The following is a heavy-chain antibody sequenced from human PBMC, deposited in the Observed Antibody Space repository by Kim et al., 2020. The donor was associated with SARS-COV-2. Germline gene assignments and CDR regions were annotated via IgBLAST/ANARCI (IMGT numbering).Heavy chain of an antibody. Sequence: GGSLRLSCAASGFTFSSYAMHWVRQAPGKGLEWVAVISYDGSNKYYADSVKGRFTISRDNSKNTLYLQMNSLRAEDTAVYYCARVYSMPDYYYYYGMDVWGQGTTVTVSS. CDR3: ARVYSMPDYYYYYGMDV. V-gene: IGHV3-30*04. CDR1: GFTFSSYA. CDR2: ISYDGSNK. J-gene: IGHJ6*02. D-gene: IGHD2-2*01.